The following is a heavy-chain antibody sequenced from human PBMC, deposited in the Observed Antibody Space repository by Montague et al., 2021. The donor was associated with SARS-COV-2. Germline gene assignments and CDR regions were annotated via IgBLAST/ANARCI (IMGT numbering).Heavy chain of an antibody. CDR3: ARLTAGYCSGGSCYWGTGFDY. V-gene: IGHV4-31*03. CDR1: GGSISSGGYY. D-gene: IGHD2-15*01. J-gene: IGHJ4*02. Sequence: TLSLTCTVSGGSISSGGYYWSWIRQHPGKGLEWIGYIYYSGSTYYNPSLKSRVTISVDTSKNQFPLKLSPVTAADTAMYYCARLTAGYCSGGSCYWGTGFDYWGQGTLVTVSS. CDR2: IYYSGST.